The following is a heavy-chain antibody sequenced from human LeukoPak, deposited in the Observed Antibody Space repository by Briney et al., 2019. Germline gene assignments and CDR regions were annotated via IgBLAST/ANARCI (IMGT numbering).Heavy chain of an antibody. CDR3: TRAPRHYYADF. J-gene: IGHJ4*02. CDR1: GFTLSSYG. D-gene: IGHD3-10*01. V-gene: IGHV3-33*01. CDR2: IWADGFNK. Sequence: GGSLRLSCAASGFTLSSYGMQWVRQAPGKGLEWVAVIWADGFNKYYSDSVRGRFTFSRDNSKNTLYLQMNSLRVDDTAVYYCTRAPRHYYADFWGQGTLVTVSS.